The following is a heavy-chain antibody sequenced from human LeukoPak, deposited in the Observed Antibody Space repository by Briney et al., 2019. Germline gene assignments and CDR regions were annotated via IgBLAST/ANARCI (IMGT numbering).Heavy chain of an antibody. CDR1: GFTFSSYG. D-gene: IGHD2-2*01. CDR2: ISYDGSNT. J-gene: IGHJ4*02. Sequence: PGGSLRLSCAASGFTFSSYGMHWVRQAPGKGLEWVAVISYDGSNTYYADSVKGRFTISRDNSKNTLYLQMNSLRAEDTAVYYCARDQGYCSSTSCYDVYFDYWGQGTLVTVSS. V-gene: IGHV3-30*03. CDR3: ARDQGYCSSTSCYDVYFDY.